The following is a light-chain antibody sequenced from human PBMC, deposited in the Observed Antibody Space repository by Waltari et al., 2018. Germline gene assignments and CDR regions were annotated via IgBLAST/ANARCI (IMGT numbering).Light chain of an antibody. CDR3: QQLNSYPLT. V-gene: IGKV1-9*01. CDR1: QGISSS. Sequence: TCRASQGISSSLAWDHQKPGKAPKLLIYAASALQSGVPSRFSGSGSGTDFTLTISSLQPEDFATYYCQQLNSYPLTFGGGTKVEIK. CDR2: AAS. J-gene: IGKJ4*01.